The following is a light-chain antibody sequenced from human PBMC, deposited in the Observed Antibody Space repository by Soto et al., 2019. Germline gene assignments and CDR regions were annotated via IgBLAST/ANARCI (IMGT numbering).Light chain of an antibody. Sequence: EIVLTQSPGTLSLSPGERATLSCRASQSVSSSYLAWYQQQPGQAPRLLIYGASSRATGIPDRFSDSGSGTDFTLTISRLEPEDFAVYYGQQYGSSPYTFGQGTKLEIK. CDR1: QSVSSSY. V-gene: IGKV3-20*01. CDR2: GAS. CDR3: QQYGSSPYT. J-gene: IGKJ2*01.